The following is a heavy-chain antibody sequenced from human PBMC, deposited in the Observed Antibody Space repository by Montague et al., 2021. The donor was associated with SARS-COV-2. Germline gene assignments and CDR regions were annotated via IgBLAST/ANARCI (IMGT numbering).Heavy chain of an antibody. J-gene: IGHJ6*02. CDR2: IYSGGST. V-gene: IGHV3-66*01. CDR3: AARADYYYGMDV. Sequence: SLRLSCAASGFTVSSNNMSWVRQAPGKGLEWVSVIYSGGSTQYADSVKGRFTISRDKSNYTLYLQMYSLRAEDTAVYYCAARADYYYGMDVWGQGTSVTVSS. CDR1: GFTVSSNN.